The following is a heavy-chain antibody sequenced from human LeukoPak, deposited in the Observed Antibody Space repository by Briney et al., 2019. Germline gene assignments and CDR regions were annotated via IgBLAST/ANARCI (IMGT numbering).Heavy chain of an antibody. CDR2: IRFDGSDR. CDR3: AKAGAMILQHYFDY. J-gene: IGHJ4*02. D-gene: IGHD3-22*01. V-gene: IGHV3-30*02. CDR1: GFSFSNYG. Sequence: GGSLRLSCAASGFSFSNYGMHWVRQAPGKGLEWVAFIRFDGSDRYYTDSVKGRFALYRDISRNTLYLQMNSLRADDTAVYYCAKAGAMILQHYFDYWGQGTLVTVSS.